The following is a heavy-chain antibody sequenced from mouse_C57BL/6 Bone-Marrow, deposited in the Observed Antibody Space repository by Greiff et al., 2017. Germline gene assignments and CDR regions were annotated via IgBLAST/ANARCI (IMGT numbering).Heavy chain of an antibody. CDR1: GFNIKDDY. Sequence: EVQLQQSGAELVRPGASVKLSCTASGFNIKDDYMHWVKQRPEQGLEWIGWIDPENGDTEYASKFQGKATITADTSSNTAYLQLSSLTSEDTAVYYCTRLGLVYWYFDVWGTGTTVTVSS. CDR3: TRLGLVYWYFDV. CDR2: IDPENGDT. D-gene: IGHD4-1*01. J-gene: IGHJ1*03. V-gene: IGHV14-4*01.